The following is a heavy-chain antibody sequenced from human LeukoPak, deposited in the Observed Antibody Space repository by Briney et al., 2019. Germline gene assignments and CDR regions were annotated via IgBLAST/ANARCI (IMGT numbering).Heavy chain of an antibody. CDR1: AFTFSNYA. V-gene: IGHV3-23*01. D-gene: IGHD6-19*01. J-gene: IGHJ4*02. CDR2: LSATVSDGGA. Sequence: PGRTLRLSCAASAFTFSNYAMSWVRQAPGKGMEWVSTLSATVSDGGAYYADSVKGRFTISRDNSKNTLHLQMNSLRDEDTAMYYCAKNRGKGAVSGTGEIDYWGQGTLVTVSS. CDR3: AKNRGKGAVSGTGEIDY.